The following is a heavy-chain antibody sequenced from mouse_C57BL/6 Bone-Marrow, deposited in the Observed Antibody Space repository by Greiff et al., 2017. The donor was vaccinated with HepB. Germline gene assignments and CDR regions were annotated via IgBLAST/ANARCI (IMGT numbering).Heavy chain of an antibody. CDR3: AREITTVPHWYFDV. Sequence: EVKLVESGGGLVQSGRSLRLSCATSGFTFSDFYMEWVRQAPGKGLEWIAASRNKANDYTTEYSASVKGRFIVSRDTSQSILYLQMNALRAEDTAIYYCAREITTVPHWYFDVWGTGTTVTVSS. D-gene: IGHD1-1*01. V-gene: IGHV7-1*01. J-gene: IGHJ1*03. CDR2: SRNKANDYTT. CDR1: GFTFSDFY.